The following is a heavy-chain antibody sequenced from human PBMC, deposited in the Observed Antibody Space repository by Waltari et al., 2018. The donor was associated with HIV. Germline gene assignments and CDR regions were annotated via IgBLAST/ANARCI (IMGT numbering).Heavy chain of an antibody. CDR2: IKSKSHGGTT. CDR3: TTSMGGSYYGRDY. CDR1: RFTFSSAW. Sequence: EVQLVESGGGLVKPGGSLKLSCAASRFTFSSAWMSWVRQAPGEGVEWVGRIKSKSHGGTTDYAAPVKGRFTISRDDSKDTLYLQMNSLKTEDTAVYYCTTSMGGSYYGRDYWGQGTLVTVSS. V-gene: IGHV3-15*01. J-gene: IGHJ4*02. D-gene: IGHD1-26*01.